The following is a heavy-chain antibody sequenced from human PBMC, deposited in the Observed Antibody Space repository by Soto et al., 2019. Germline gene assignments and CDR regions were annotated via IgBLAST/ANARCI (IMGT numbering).Heavy chain of an antibody. CDR3: ARELFSTGRLMVRGVIGYGMDV. CDR1: GFTFSSYA. V-gene: IGHV3-30-3*01. D-gene: IGHD3-10*01. CDR2: ISYDGSNK. J-gene: IGHJ6*02. Sequence: GGSLRLSCAASGFTFSSYAMHWVRQAPGKGLEWVAVISYDGSNKYYADSVKGRFTISRDNSKNTLYLQMNSLRAEDTAVYYCARELFSTGRLMVRGVIGYGMDVWGQGTTVTVSS.